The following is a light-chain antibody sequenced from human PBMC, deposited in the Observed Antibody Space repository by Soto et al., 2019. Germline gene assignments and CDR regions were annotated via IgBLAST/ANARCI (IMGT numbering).Light chain of an antibody. CDR3: QQYGDSPLT. V-gene: IGKV3-20*01. CDR1: QTIRSES. CDR2: GTS. Sequence: ELELTHSPGILCLSLGEKPTLFCRASQTIRSESLGWYQKKPAQAPRRVIYGTSSRPPKVPDRFSGSGSGTDFTLNISRLEPDDFAVYYCQQYGDSPLTFGGGTKV. J-gene: IGKJ4*01.